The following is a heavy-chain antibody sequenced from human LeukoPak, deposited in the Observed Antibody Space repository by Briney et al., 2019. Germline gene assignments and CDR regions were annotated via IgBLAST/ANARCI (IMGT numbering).Heavy chain of an antibody. CDR3: SEADGRVRYFDWSDY. CDR1: GYTFTSYG. CDR2: ISAYNGST. J-gene: IGHJ4*02. V-gene: IGHV1-18*01. D-gene: IGHD3-9*01. Sequence: ASVKVSCKASGYTFTSYGISWVRQAPGQGLEWMGWISAYNGSTNYAQNLQGRVTMTTDTSTSTPFMELMSLRSVAAAVYYFSEADGRVRYFDWSDYWGQGTLVTVSS.